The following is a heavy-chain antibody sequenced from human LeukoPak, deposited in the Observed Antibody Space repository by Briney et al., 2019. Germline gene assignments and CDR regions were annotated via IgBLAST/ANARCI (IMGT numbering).Heavy chain of an antibody. CDR2: ISSSGSVI. CDR3: ARVWDSSGWSRFDP. CDR1: GFTFSDYY. D-gene: IGHD6-19*01. J-gene: IGHJ5*02. Sequence: GGSLRLSCAASGFTFSDYYMSWIRQAPRKGLEWISSISSSGSVIYYADSVKGRFTISRDNAKNSLYVEMNSLRADDTAVYYCARVWDSSGWSRFDPRAREPGSPSPQ. V-gene: IGHV3-11*01.